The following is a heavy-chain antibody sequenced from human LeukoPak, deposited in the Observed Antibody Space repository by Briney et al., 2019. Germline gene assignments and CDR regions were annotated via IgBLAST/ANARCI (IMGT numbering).Heavy chain of an antibody. Sequence: GGSLRLSCTASGFTFTGSWMAWVREAPGNGLEWLANIKEDGSVNQYVESVKGRFTISRDNAKHSLYLQMNSLRSDDTAIYFCAKDSSGAPDYWGQGALVTVSS. CDR2: IKEDGSVN. D-gene: IGHD3-10*01. V-gene: IGHV3-7*01. CDR1: GFTFTGSW. J-gene: IGHJ4*02. CDR3: AKDSSGAPDY.